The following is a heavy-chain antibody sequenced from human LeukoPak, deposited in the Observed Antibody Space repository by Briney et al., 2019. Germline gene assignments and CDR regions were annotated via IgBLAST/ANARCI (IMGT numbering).Heavy chain of an antibody. V-gene: IGHV4-39*07. CDR1: GDSVSSTSYS. CDR3: ARAVIRASNGGSHYYYMDV. J-gene: IGHJ6*03. D-gene: IGHD5-18*01. CDR2: IYDSGST. Sequence: KSSETLSLTCTVSGDSVSSTSYSWGWIRQPPGKGLEFIGSIYDSGSTYDNPSLRSRVTISVDTSKNQFSLNLSSVTAADTAMYYCARAVIRASNGGSHYYYMDVWGKGTTVIVSS.